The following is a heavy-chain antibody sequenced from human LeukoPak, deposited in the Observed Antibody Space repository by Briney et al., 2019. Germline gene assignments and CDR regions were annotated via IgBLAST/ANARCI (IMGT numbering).Heavy chain of an antibody. CDR1: GVSFNSYS. J-gene: IGHJ4*02. D-gene: IGHD2-21*01. CDR2: IIPGGGV. CDR3: ARIRCGHTDVVCYNY. Sequence: PSETLSLTCAVHGVSFNSYSWRWIRQSPGRGFEWIGEIIPGGGVIYNPSLKSRATISGDTSENQLSLNLTSVTAADTALYYCARIRCGHTDVVCYNYWGLGTLVTVSS. V-gene: IGHV4-34*12.